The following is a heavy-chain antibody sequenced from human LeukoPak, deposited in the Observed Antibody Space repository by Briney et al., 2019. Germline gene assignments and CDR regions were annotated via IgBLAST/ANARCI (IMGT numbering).Heavy chain of an antibody. CDR2: ISAYNGNT. D-gene: IGHD3-22*01. CDR1: GYTFTSYG. V-gene: IGHV1-18*01. J-gene: IGHJ4*02. CDR3: ARDYTHYYDSSVSTPLDY. Sequence: ASVKVSCKATGYTFTSYGISWVRQAPGQGLEWMGWISAYNGNTNYAQKLQGRVTMTTDTSTSTAYMELRSLRSDDTAVYYCARDYTHYYDSSVSTPLDYWGQGTLVTVSS.